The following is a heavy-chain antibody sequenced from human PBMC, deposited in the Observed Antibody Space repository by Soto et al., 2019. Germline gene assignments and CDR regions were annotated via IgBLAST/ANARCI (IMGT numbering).Heavy chain of an antibody. D-gene: IGHD3-3*01. V-gene: IGHV4-31*03. CDR2: IYYSGST. J-gene: IGHJ6*02. CDR1: GGSISSGGYY. CDR3: ARDGRGDYDFWSGYYIGRYYYGMDV. Sequence: SETLSLTCTVSGGSISSGGYYWSWIRQHPGKGLEWIGYIYYSGSTYYNPSLKSRVTISVDTSKDQFSLKLSSVTAADTAVYYCARDGRGDYDFWSGYYIGRYYYGMDVWGQGTTVTVSS.